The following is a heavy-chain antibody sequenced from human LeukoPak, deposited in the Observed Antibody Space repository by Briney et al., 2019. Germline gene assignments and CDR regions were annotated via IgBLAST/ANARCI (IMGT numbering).Heavy chain of an antibody. CDR2: IYHSGST. CDR1: GHSISSGYY. CDR3: ARGDLGSSELDY. Sequence: SETLSLTCTVSGHSISSGYYWGWIRQPPGKGLEWIGSIYHSGSTYYNPSLKSRVTISVDTSKNQFSLKLSSVTAADTAVYYCARGDLGSSELDYWGQGTLVTVSS. J-gene: IGHJ4*02. V-gene: IGHV4-38-2*02. D-gene: IGHD1-26*01.